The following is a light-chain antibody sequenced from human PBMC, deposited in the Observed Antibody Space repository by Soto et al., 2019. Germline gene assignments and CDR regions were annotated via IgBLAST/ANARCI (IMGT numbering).Light chain of an antibody. J-gene: IGKJ5*01. CDR1: QTISSW. CDR2: DAS. V-gene: IGKV1-5*01. Sequence: IRISQSPSTLSASVGDRVTITCRARQTISSWLAWYQQKPGKAPNLLIYDASTLESGVPSRFSGSGSGTEFTLTISSLRPDDFATYYCQQYNSYPITFGQGTRLEIK. CDR3: QQYNSYPIT.